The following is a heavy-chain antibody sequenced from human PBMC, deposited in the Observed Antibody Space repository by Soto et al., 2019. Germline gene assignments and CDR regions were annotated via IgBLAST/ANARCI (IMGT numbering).Heavy chain of an antibody. V-gene: IGHV4-34*01. CDR2: INHSGST. Sequence: SETLSLTCAVYGGSFSGYYWSWIRQPPGKGLEWIGDINHSGSTNYNPSLKSRVTISVDTSKNQFSLKLSSVTAADTAVYYCASAAVYYYYMDVWGKGTTVTVSS. J-gene: IGHJ6*03. CDR3: ASAAVYYYYMDV. CDR1: GGSFSGYY. D-gene: IGHD6-13*01.